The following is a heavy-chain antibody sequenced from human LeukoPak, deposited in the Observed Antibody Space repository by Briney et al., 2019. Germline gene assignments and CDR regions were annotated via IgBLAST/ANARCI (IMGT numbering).Heavy chain of an antibody. V-gene: IGHV4-38-2*01. CDR1: GYSISSGYY. CDR3: ARHEYCSSTSCYGALDY. D-gene: IGHD2-2*01. CDR2: IYHSGST. J-gene: IGHJ4*02. Sequence: SETLSLTCAVSGYSISSGYYWGWIRQPPGKGLEWIGSIYHSGSTYYNPSLKSRVTIPVDTPKNQFSLKLSSVTVADTAVYYCARHEYCSSTSCYGALDYWGQGTLVSVSS.